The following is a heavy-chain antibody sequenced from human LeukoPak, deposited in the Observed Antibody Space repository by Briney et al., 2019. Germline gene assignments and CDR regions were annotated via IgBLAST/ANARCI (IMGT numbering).Heavy chain of an antibody. V-gene: IGHV4-59*01. CDR2: FYNSGRS. CDR3: ARGSSGELY. Sequence: SETLSLTCTVSDDSISDYYRGWIRQPPGKGLEWIGYFYNSGRSTYNPSLKSRVTISVDTSKNQFSLKLSSVTAADTAVYYCARGSSGELYWGQGTLVTVSS. CDR1: DDSISDYY. J-gene: IGHJ4*02. D-gene: IGHD1-14*01.